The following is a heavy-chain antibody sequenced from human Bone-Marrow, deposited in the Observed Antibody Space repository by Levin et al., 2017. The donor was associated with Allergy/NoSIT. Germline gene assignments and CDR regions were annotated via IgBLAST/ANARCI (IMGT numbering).Heavy chain of an antibody. CDR3: GGITMVRGAASVDA. CDR2: IYFDGTS. D-gene: IGHD3-10*01. V-gene: IGHV4-31*03. Sequence: SETLSLTCTVSGGFISSGDAYWSWIRQHPGKGLEFIGFIYFDGTSYYSPSLKSRVIMSVDTSKNQFSLKLSSVTAADTAVYYCGGITMVRGAASVDAWGHGTLVTVSS. J-gene: IGHJ5*01. CDR1: GGFISSGDAY.